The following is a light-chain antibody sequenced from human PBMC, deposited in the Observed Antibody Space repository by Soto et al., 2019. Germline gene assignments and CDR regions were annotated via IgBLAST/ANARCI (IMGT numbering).Light chain of an antibody. Sequence: IVMTQSPATLSVSPGERATLSCRASQSVSRNLAWFQQKPGQAPRLLIYGASTRATGIPARFSGSGSGTEVILTISSLKYEDFAVYYCQQYHKWPLTFGGGTKVDIK. CDR3: QQYHKWPLT. CDR1: QSVSRN. CDR2: GAS. J-gene: IGKJ4*01. V-gene: IGKV3-15*01.